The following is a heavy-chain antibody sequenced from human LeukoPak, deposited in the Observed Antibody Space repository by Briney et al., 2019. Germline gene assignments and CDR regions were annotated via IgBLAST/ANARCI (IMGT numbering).Heavy chain of an antibody. Sequence: ASVKVSCKASGYTLSTYDINWVRQATGQGLEWMGWMNPSSGNTSYAQKFQGRVTMTRDMSTSTVYMELSSLRSEDTAVYYCARVRLLGSYRDYWGQGTLVTVSS. CDR2: MNPSSGNT. CDR1: GYTLSTYD. J-gene: IGHJ4*02. CDR3: ARVRLLGSYRDY. D-gene: IGHD3-16*02. V-gene: IGHV1-8*01.